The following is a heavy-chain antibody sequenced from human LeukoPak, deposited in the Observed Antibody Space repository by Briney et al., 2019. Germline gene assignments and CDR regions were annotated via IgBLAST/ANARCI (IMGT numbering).Heavy chain of an antibody. CDR1: GFTFSDYY. Sequence: GASLRLSCAASGFTFSDYYMSWIRQAPGKGLEWVSYISSSGSTIYYADSVKGRFTISRDNAKNSLYLQVNSLRAEDTAVYYCARDLGSGCFDYWGQGTLVTVSS. CDR3: ARDLGSGCFDY. V-gene: IGHV3-11*04. CDR2: ISSSGSTI. D-gene: IGHD6-19*01. J-gene: IGHJ4*02.